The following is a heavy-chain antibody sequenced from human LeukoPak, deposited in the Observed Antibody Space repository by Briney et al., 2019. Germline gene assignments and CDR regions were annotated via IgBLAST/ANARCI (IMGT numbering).Heavy chain of an antibody. Sequence: GGSLRLSCAASGFPFSSYWMTWVRQAPGKGLEWVTNIKQDGSEKYYVDSVKGRFTISRDNAKNSLYLQMNSLRAEDTAVYYCARGFSTRNSSWFANWFDPWGQGTLVTVSS. V-gene: IGHV3-7*01. D-gene: IGHD6-13*01. CDR3: ARGFSTRNSSWFANWFDP. CDR2: IKQDGSEK. J-gene: IGHJ5*02. CDR1: GFPFSSYW.